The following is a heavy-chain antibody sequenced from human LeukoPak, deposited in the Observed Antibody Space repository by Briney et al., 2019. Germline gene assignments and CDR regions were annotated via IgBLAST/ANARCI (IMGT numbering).Heavy chain of an antibody. D-gene: IGHD3-3*01. CDR3: ARDHDFWSVYYPAYYSYYMDV. J-gene: IGHJ6*03. CDR2: ISYDGSNK. CDR1: GFTFSSYA. Sequence: GGSLRLSCAASGFTFSSYAMHWVRQAPGKGLEWVAVISYDGSNKYYADSVKGRFTISRDNSKNTLYLQMNSLRAEDTAVYYCARDHDFWSVYYPAYYSYYMDVWAKGPRSPSP. V-gene: IGHV3-30-3*01.